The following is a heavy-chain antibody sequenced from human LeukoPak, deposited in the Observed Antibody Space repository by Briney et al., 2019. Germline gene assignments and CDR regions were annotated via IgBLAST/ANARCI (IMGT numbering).Heavy chain of an antibody. CDR2: IYSGGST. CDR3: ARAFSNYYDSSGSLDY. Sequence: GRSLRLSCAASGFTVSSNYMSWVRQAPGKGLEWVSVIYSGGSTYYADSVKGRFTISRDNSKNTLYLQMNSLRAEDTAVYYCARAFSNYYDSSGSLDYWGQGTLVTVSS. J-gene: IGHJ4*02. D-gene: IGHD3-22*01. V-gene: IGHV3-66*01. CDR1: GFTVSSNY.